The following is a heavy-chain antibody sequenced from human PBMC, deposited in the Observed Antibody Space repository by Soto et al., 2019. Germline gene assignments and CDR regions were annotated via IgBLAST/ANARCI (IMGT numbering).Heavy chain of an antibody. CDR3: ASMGYHYGSGSYPLDY. V-gene: IGHV4-59*08. Sequence: QVQLQESGPGLVKPSETLSLTCTVSGGSISSYYWTWIRQPPGKGLEWIGFMYNSGSTHYNPSLKSGATIALATSKTQFSLNLRAVTAADTAVYYCASMGYHYGSGSYPLDYWGQGTLVTVSS. D-gene: IGHD3-10*01. J-gene: IGHJ4*02. CDR2: MYNSGST. CDR1: GGSISSYY.